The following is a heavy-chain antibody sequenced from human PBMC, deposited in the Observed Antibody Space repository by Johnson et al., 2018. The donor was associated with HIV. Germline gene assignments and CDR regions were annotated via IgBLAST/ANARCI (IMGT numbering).Heavy chain of an antibody. V-gene: IGHV3-64*01. J-gene: IGHJ3*02. CDR2: ISSNGGST. D-gene: IGHD1-26*01. CDR3: ARDRSTSKSPRGAFDI. Sequence: VQLVESGGGLVQPGGSLRLSCAASGFTFSSYAMHWVRQAPGKGLEYVSAISSNGGSTYYANSVKGRFTISRDNSKNTLYLQMNSLRAEDTAVYYCARDRSTSKSPRGAFDIWGQGTMVTVSS. CDR1: GFTFSSYA.